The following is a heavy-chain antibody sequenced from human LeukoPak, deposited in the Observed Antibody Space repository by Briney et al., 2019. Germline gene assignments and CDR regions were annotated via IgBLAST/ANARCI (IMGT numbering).Heavy chain of an antibody. Sequence: SETLSLTCAVSGGSISSGGYSWSWIRQPPGKGLEWIGYIYHSGSTYHNPSLKSRVTISVDRSKNQFSLKLSSVTAADTAVYYCARGYSYGQYYFDYWGRGTQVTVSP. CDR1: GGSISSGGYS. CDR3: ARGYSYGQYYFDY. CDR2: IYHSGST. D-gene: IGHD5-18*01. V-gene: IGHV4-30-2*01. J-gene: IGHJ4*02.